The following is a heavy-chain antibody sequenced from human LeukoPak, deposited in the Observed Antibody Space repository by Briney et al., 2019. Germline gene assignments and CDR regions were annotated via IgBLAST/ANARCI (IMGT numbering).Heavy chain of an antibody. CDR3: ARDRYSSSWYTFDY. J-gene: IGHJ4*02. D-gene: IGHD6-13*01. CDR2: IYSGGST. CDR1: GFSFSKYG. Sequence: GRSLRLSCAASGFSFSKYGMHWVRQAPGKGLEWVSVIYSGGSTYYADSVKGRFTISRDNSKNTLYLQMNSLRAEDTAVYYCARDRYSSSWYTFDYWGQGTLVTVSS. V-gene: IGHV3-53*01.